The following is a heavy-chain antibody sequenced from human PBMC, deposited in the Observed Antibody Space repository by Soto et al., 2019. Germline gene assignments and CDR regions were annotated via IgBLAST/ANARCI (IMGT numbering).Heavy chain of an antibody. CDR2: IYYSGST. V-gene: IGHV4-59*01. CDR1: GGSISSYY. Sequence: SETLSLTCTVSGGSISSYYWSWIRQPPGKGLEWIGYIYYSGSTNYNPSLKSRVTISVDTSKNQFSLKLSSVTAADTAVYYCARNYDFWSGFDYWGQGTLFSVSS. CDR3: ARNYDFWSGFDY. J-gene: IGHJ4*02. D-gene: IGHD3-3*01.